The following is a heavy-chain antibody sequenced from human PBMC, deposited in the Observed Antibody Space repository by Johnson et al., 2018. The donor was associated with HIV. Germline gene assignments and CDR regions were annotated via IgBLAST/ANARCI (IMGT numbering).Heavy chain of an antibody. D-gene: IGHD3-10*01. CDR3: AKGWGFGDTIRAAFDI. Sequence: VQLVESGGGLVQPGGSLRLSCAASGFSIDDFAMHWVRQAPGKGLEWVANINHDVSAIHYVDSVTGRFTISRDNAKRSLYLQMNSLRAEDTALYHCAKGWGFGDTIRAAFDIWGQGTMVTVSS. CDR1: GFSIDDFA. V-gene: IGHV3-7*03. CDR2: INHDVSAI. J-gene: IGHJ3*02.